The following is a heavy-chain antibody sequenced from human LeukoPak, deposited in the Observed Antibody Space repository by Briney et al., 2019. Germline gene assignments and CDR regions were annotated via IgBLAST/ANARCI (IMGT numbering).Heavy chain of an antibody. J-gene: IGHJ4*02. D-gene: IGHD3-22*01. V-gene: IGHV3-23*01. CDR2: ISGSGGST. Sequence: GGSLRLSCAASGFTFSSYAMSRVRQAPGKALEWVSAISGSGGSTYYADSVKGRFTISRDNSKNTLYLQMNSLRAEDTAVYYCAKERSLYYYDSSGPFDYWGQGTLVTVSS. CDR1: GFTFSSYA. CDR3: AKERSLYYYDSSGPFDY.